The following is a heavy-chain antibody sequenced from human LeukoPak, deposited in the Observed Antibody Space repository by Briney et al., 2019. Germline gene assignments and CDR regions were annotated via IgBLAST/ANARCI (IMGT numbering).Heavy chain of an antibody. Sequence: PSETLSLTCSVSGVSVNTTYFWGWIRQAPGKGLEWIGGICHTGTTDYNPSLKSRVTISIDTSKNQFSLNLRSVSAADTAVYYCTRDDFGIKTDWEDYYYMDVWGKGTTVTVSS. V-gene: IGHV4-38-2*02. J-gene: IGHJ6*03. CDR2: ICHTGTT. CDR3: TRDDFGIKTDWEDYYYMDV. CDR1: GVSVNTTYF. D-gene: IGHD3-3*01.